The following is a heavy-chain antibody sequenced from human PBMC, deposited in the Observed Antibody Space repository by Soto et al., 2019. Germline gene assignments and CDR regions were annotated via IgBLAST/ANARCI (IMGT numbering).Heavy chain of an antibody. V-gene: IGHV4-39*01. J-gene: IGHJ4*02. Sequence: QLQLQESGPGLVKPSETLSLTCTVSGGSISSSSYYWGWIRQPPGKGLEWIGSIYYSGSTYYNPSLKSRVTISVDTSKNQFSLKLSSVTAADTAVYYCARFGLVRPRIFDYWGQGTLVTVSS. CDR2: IYYSGST. D-gene: IGHD6-19*01. CDR3: ARFGLVRPRIFDY. CDR1: GGSISSSSYY.